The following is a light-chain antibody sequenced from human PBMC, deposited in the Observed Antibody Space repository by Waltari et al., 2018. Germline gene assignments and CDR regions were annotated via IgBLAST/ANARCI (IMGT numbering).Light chain of an antibody. CDR3: QQYYRSRS. CDR1: QNILYNSNDKNY. CDR2: WAS. Sequence: DIVMTQSPDSLAVSLGERATINCKSSQNILYNSNDKNYLACYQQKPGQAPKLLIYWASTRESGVPDRFSGSGSGTEFTLTISSLQAEDVAVYYCQQYYRSRSFGQGTKVEIK. V-gene: IGKV4-1*01. J-gene: IGKJ1*01.